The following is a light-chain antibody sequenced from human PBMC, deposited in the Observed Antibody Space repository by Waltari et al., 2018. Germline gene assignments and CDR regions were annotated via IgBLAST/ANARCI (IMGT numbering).Light chain of an antibody. CDR3: QQYNDWVT. CDR2: GAS. Sequence: EIVMTQSPATLSVSPGEPATPSCRASQSVSSNLAWYQQKPGQGPRLLIFGASTRATAIPPRFSGSGSGTEFTLTISGLHSEDFAVYYCQQYNDWVTFGQGTRLDIK. CDR1: QSVSSN. V-gene: IGKV3-15*01. J-gene: IGKJ5*01.